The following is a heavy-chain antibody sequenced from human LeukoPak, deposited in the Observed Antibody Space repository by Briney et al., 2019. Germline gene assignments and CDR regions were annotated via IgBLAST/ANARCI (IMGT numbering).Heavy chain of an antibody. V-gene: IGHV1-58*02. CDR1: GFTFTSSA. CDR2: IVVGSDNT. J-gene: IGHJ4*02. Sequence: SVKVSCKTSGFTFTSSAMQWVRQARRERLEWIGWIVVGSDNTNYAQKFQERVTITRDMSTSTAYMELSSLRSEDTAVYYCAADLGYCSGGRCHLDYWGQGTLVTVSS. CDR3: AADLGYCSGGRCHLDY. D-gene: IGHD2-15*01.